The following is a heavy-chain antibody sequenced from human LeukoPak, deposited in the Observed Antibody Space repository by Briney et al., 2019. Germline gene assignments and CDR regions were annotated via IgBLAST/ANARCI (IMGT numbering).Heavy chain of an antibody. Sequence: QAGGSLRLSCAASGFTFSTYRMSWVRQAPGKGLEWVANIKEDGSGKYYVDSVKGRFSISRDNAKNSLYLQINSLRAEDTAVYYCARGYSLNSWGQGTLVTVSS. V-gene: IGHV3-7*01. CDR2: IKEDGSGK. CDR1: GFTFSTYR. CDR3: ARGYSLNS. J-gene: IGHJ4*02. D-gene: IGHD1-26*01.